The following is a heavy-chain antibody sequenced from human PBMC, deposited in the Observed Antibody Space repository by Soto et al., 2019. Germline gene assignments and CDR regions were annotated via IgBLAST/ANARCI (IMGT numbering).Heavy chain of an antibody. CDR3: ARVLGHYDSSGYYSN. V-gene: IGHV1-18*01. CDR2: ISANNGHT. J-gene: IGHJ4*02. CDR1: GGTYNTYP. D-gene: IGHD3-22*01. Sequence: SVKVSCTTSGGTYNTYPFSWVRQAPGQGLEWMGWISANNGHTNYAQKLQGRVTITTDTSTSTAYMELRSLRSDDTAVYYCARVLGHYDSSGYYSNWGQGTLVTVSS.